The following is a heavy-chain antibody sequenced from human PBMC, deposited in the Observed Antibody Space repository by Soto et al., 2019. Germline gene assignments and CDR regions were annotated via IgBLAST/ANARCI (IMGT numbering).Heavy chain of an antibody. CDR3: TRGPRPTSVGTGDY. V-gene: IGHV3-74*01. D-gene: IGHD3-10*01. J-gene: IGHJ4*02. CDR1: GFTFSTYL. CDR2: INYVGSST. Sequence: LRLSCAASGFTFSTYLMDWVRQAPGKGLVFVSRINYVGSSTHYSASVKGLFTISKDNAKNPLYLQMNTLTAEDTAVYYCTRGPRPTSVGTGDYWGQGTLVTVSS.